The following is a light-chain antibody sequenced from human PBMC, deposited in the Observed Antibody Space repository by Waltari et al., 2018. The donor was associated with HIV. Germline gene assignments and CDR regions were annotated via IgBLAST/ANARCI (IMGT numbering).Light chain of an antibody. V-gene: IGKV2-28*01. J-gene: IGKJ5*01. CDR3: MQALQTPIT. CDR2: LGS. Sequence: DIVMTQPPLSLPVTPGEPASISCRSSQSLLYSNGYNYLDWYLQKPGQSPQLLIYLGSNRASGVPDRFSGSGSGTDFTLKISRVEPEDVGDYYCMQALQTPITFGQGTRLEIK. CDR1: QSLLYSNGYNY.